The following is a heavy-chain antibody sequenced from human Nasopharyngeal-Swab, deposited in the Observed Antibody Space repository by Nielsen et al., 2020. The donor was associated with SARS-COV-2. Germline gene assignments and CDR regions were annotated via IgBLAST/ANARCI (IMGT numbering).Heavy chain of an antibody. J-gene: IGHJ4*02. D-gene: IGHD6-13*01. Sequence: GASLKISCAASGFTFSSYWMSWVRQAPGKGLEWVANIKQDGSEKYYVDSVKSRFSISRDNAKNSLYLQMNSLRAEDTAVYYYARLESSSWYWSYWGQGTLVTVSS. V-gene: IGHV3-7*01. CDR1: GFTFSSYW. CDR2: IKQDGSEK. CDR3: ARLESSSWYWSY.